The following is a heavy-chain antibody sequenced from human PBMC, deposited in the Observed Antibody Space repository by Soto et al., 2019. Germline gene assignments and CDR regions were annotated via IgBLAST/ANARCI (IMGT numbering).Heavy chain of an antibody. CDR3: AKGGAAVAAGPLDY. V-gene: IGHV4-59*01. CDR1: GGSISTYY. CDR2: IYYSGSS. D-gene: IGHD6-19*01. J-gene: IGHJ4*02. Sequence: PSETLSLTCTVSGGSISTYYWSWIRQPPGKGLEWIEYIYYSGSSNYNPSLNSRVTISVDTSKNQFALNLRSVTAADMAVYYCAKGGAAVAAGPLDYWGLGTLVTVSS.